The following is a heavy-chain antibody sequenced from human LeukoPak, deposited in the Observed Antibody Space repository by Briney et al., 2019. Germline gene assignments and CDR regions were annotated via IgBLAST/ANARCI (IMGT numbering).Heavy chain of an antibody. CDR1: GYTFTSYG. CDR2: ISAYNGNT. V-gene: IGHV1-18*01. CDR3: ARDTPRIAAAGRLGFEY. Sequence: GASVKLSCKASGYTFTSYGISWVRQAPGQGLEWMGWISAYNGNTNYAQKLQGRVTMTTDTSTSTAYMELRSLRSDDTAVYYCARDTPRIAAAGRLGFEYWGQGTLVTVSS. J-gene: IGHJ4*02. D-gene: IGHD6-13*01.